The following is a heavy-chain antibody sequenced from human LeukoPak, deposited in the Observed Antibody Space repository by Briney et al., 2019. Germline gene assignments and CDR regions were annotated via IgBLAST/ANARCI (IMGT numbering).Heavy chain of an antibody. Sequence: SETLSLTCTVSGGSISSYYWSWIRQPPGKGLEWIGYIYYSGSTNYNPSLKSRVTISVDTSKNQFSLKLSSVTAADTAVYYCARVLHYGDYGSDAFDIWGQGTMVTVSS. CDR2: IYYSGST. V-gene: IGHV4-59*01. CDR1: GGSISSYY. D-gene: IGHD4-17*01. J-gene: IGHJ3*02. CDR3: ARVLHYGDYGSDAFDI.